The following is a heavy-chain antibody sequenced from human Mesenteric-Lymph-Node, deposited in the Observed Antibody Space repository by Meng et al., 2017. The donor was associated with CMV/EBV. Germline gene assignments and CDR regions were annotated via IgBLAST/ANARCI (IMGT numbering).Heavy chain of an antibody. Sequence: ASVKVSCKASGYTFTGYYMHRVRQAPGQGLEWMGWINPNSGGTNYAQKFQGRVTMTRDTSISTAYMELSRLRSDDTAVYYCARDQKQLVHHIYYYYGMDVWGQGTTVTVSS. CDR3: ARDQKQLVHHIYYYYGMDV. CDR2: INPNSGGT. V-gene: IGHV1-2*02. CDR1: GYTFTGYY. D-gene: IGHD6-6*01. J-gene: IGHJ6*02.